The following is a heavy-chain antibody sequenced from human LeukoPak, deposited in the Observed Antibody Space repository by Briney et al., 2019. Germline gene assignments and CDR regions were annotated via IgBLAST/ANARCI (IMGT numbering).Heavy chain of an antibody. D-gene: IGHD6-19*01. V-gene: IGHV1-2*06. CDR3: ARDPLMDSSGWYFFDDSLGPIDY. CDR2: INPNSGGT. CDR1: GYTFTGYY. Sequence: ASVKVSCKASGYTFTGYYMHWVRQAPGQGLEWMGRINPNSGGTNYAQKFQGRVTMTRDTSISTACMELSRLRSDDTAVYYCARDPLMDSSGWYFFDDSLGPIDYWGQGTLVTVSS. J-gene: IGHJ4*02.